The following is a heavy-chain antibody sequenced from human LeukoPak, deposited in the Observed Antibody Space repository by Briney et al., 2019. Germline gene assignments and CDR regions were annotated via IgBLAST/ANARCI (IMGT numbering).Heavy chain of an antibody. CDR2: ISSSSSTI. V-gene: IGHV3-48*01. CDR1: GFTFSSYS. D-gene: IGHD3-22*01. J-gene: IGHJ4*02. Sequence: GGSLRLSCAASGFTFSSYSMNWVRQAPGKGLEWVSYISSSSSTIYYADSVKGRFTISRDNAKNSLYLQMNSLRAEDTAVYYCTTDPYYYDSSGYYYVEDYFDYWGQGTLVTVSS. CDR3: TTDPYYYDSSGYYYVEDYFDY.